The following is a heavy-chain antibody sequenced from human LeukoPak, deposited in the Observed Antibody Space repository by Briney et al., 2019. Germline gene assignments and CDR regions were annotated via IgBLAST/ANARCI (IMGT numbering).Heavy chain of an antibody. CDR1: GGSFSGYY. CDR2: INHSGST. D-gene: IGHD6-13*01. V-gene: IGHV4-34*01. J-gene: IGHJ6*02. Sequence: SETLSLTCAVYGGSFSGYYWSWIRQPPGKGLEWIGEINHSGSTNYNPSLKSQVTISVDTSKNQFSLKLSSVTAADTAVYYCARVLPGIAAAGITRYYYYYGMHVWGQGTTVTVSS. CDR3: ARVLPGIAAAGITRYYYYYGMHV.